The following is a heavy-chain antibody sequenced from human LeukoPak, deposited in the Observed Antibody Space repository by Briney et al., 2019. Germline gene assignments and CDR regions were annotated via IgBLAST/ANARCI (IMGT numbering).Heavy chain of an antibody. CDR2: MNPNSGNT. CDR3: ARGYRLGHYCSSTSCYLRFHGQALRRFGFRYYFDY. CDR1: GYTFTSYD. D-gene: IGHD2-2*01. V-gene: IGHV1-8*03. J-gene: IGHJ4*02. Sequence: GASVKVSCKASGYTFTSYDINWVRQATGQGLEWMGWMNPNSGNTGYAQKFQGRVTITRNTSISTAYMELSSLRSEDTAVYYCARGYRLGHYCSSTSCYLRFHGQALRRFGFRYYFDYWGQGTLVTVSS.